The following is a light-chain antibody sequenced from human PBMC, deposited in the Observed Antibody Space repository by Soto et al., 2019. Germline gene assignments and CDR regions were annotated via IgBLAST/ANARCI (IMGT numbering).Light chain of an antibody. J-gene: IGLJ3*02. V-gene: IGLV2-23*01. CDR2: EVN. CDR1: SSDLGSYNV. Sequence: QSALTQPASVSGSPGQSINISCTGSSSDLGSYNVVSWYQQQPDKAPKLMIYEVNNRPSGVSNRFSGSKSGNTASLTISGLQPEDEADYYCCSYVGSGTLLFGGGNKVTVL. CDR3: CSYVGSGTLL.